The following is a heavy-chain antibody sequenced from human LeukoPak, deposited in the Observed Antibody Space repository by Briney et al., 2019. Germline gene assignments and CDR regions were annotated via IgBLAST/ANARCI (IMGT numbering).Heavy chain of an antibody. J-gene: IGHJ4*02. D-gene: IGHD6-13*01. Sequence: SETLSLTCTVSGGSVSSTTYYWSWIRQPPGKGLEWIASINYSGSTYYNPSLKSRVTISVDTSENQFSLKLSSVTAADTAVYYCARGGAAAGSIDYWGQGTLVTVSS. CDR2: INYSGST. CDR1: GGSVSSTTYY. V-gene: IGHV4-39*01. CDR3: ARGGAAAGSIDY.